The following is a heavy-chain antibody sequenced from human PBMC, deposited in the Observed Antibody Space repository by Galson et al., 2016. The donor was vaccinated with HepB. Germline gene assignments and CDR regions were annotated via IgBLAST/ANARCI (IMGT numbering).Heavy chain of an antibody. CDR3: ASSGSDNVDFDY. CDR2: IYPGDSDT. V-gene: IGHV5-51*03. Sequence: QSGAEVKKPGESLTISCTCSEYSCTRYWIGWVCQMPGKVLVWMGIIYPGDSDTRYRASSQGQVTISADKSISTAYLQWSSLKASDTAMYYCASSGSDNVDFDYWGQGTLVTVSS. D-gene: IGHD5-12*01. CDR1: EYSCTRYW. J-gene: IGHJ4*02.